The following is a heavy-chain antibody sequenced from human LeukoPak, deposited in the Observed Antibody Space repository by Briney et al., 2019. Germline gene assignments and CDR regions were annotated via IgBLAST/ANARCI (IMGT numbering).Heavy chain of an antibody. CDR1: GGSFSGYY. V-gene: IGHV4-59*01. CDR2: IYYSGST. CDR3: ARWATGIYGSGSYYKFDY. Sequence: SETLSLTCAVYGGSFSGYYWSWIRQPPGKGLEWIGYIYYSGSTNYNPSLKSRVTISVDTSKNQFSLKLSSVTAADTAVYYCARWATGIYGSGSYYKFDYWGQGTLVTVSS. D-gene: IGHD3-10*01. J-gene: IGHJ4*02.